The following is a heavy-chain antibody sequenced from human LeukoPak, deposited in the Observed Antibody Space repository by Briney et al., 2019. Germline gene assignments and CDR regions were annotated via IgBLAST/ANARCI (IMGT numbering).Heavy chain of an antibody. CDR2: IYYSGST. D-gene: IGHD6-13*01. CDR3: AGQFRRIAAAGTEPWFDP. Sequence: SETLSLTCTVSGGSISSSSYYWGWIRQPPGKGLEWIGYIYYSGSTYYNPSLKSRVTISVDTSKNQFSLKLSSVTAADTAVYYCAGQFRRIAAAGTEPWFDPWGQGTLVTVSS. J-gene: IGHJ5*02. V-gene: IGHV4-30-4*08. CDR1: GGSISSSSYY.